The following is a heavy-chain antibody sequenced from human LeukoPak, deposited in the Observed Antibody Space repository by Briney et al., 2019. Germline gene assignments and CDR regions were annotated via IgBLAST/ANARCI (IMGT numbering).Heavy chain of an antibody. CDR2: ISSSSSYI. CDR3: ARARRGWFDP. CDR1: GFTFSSYS. V-gene: IGHV3-21*01. D-gene: IGHD3-10*01. J-gene: IGHJ5*02. Sequence: PGGSLRLSCAASGFTFSSYSMNWVRQAPGEGLEWVSSISSSSSYIYYVDSVKGRFTISRDNAKNSLYLQMNSLRAEDTAVYYCARARRGWFDPWGQGTLVTVSS.